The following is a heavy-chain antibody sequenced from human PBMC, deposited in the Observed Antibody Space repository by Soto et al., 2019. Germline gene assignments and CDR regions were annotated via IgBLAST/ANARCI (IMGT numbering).Heavy chain of an antibody. J-gene: IGHJ4*02. V-gene: IGHV3-21*01. D-gene: IGHD2-15*01. CDR2: INSRGDYI. Sequence: PGGSLRLSCAASGFSFSSYSMNWVRQAPGKGLEWVSSINSRGDYIYYADSVKGRFTISRDNAKNSLYLQMNSLRAEDTAVYYCAKEEIVAPPAYDYWGQGTLLTVSS. CDR1: GFSFSSYS. CDR3: AKEEIVAPPAYDY.